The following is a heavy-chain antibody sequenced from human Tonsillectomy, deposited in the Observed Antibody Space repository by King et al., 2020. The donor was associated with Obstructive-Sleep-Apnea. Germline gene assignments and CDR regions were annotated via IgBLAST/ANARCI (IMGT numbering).Heavy chain of an antibody. V-gene: IGHV4-59*08. CDR3: ARLYYDTSGYWYFDL. Sequence: QLQESGPGLVKPSETLSLTCTVSGGSISSYYWSWIRQPPGKGLEWIGYIYYSGSTNYNPPLKSRVTISVDTSKNQFSLKLSSVTAADTAVYYCARLYYDTSGYWYFDLWGRGTLVTVSS. CDR2: IYYSGST. CDR1: GGSISSYY. J-gene: IGHJ2*01. D-gene: IGHD3-22*01.